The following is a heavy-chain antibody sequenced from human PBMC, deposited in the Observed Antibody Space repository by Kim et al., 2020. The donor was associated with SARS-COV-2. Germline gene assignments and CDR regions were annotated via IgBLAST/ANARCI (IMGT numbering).Heavy chain of an antibody. D-gene: IGHD1-1*01. J-gene: IGHJ2*01. CDR1: GGSISSYY. Sequence: SETLSLTCTVSGGSISSYYWSWIRQPPGKGLEWIGYIYYSGSTNYNPSLKSRVTISVDTSKNQFSLKLSSVTAADTAVYYCARVEVTHGGYFDLWGRGTLVTVSS. CDR2: IYYSGST. V-gene: IGHV4-59*13. CDR3: ARVEVTHGGYFDL.